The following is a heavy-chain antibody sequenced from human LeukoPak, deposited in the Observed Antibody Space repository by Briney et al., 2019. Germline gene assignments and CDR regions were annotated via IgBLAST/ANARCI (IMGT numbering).Heavy chain of an antibody. D-gene: IGHD2-2*01. CDR2: ISGSGGST. V-gene: IGHV3-23*01. CDR3: VKLPAADSAWWFDP. CDR1: GFTFSNYA. Sequence: GGSLRLSCAASGFTFSNYAMTWVRQAPGKGLEWVSVISGSGGSTYSADSVKGRFTISRDNSKNTLFLQMSSLRPGDTAVYYCVKLPAADSAWWFDPWGQGTLVTVSS. J-gene: IGHJ5*02.